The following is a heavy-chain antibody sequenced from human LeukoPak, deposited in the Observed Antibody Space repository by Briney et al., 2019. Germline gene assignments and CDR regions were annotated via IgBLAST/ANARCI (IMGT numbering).Heavy chain of an antibody. CDR1: GFTFSSYG. CDR2: ISYDGSNK. Sequence: GGSLRLSCAASGFTFSSYGMHWVRQAPGKGLEWVAVISYDGSNKYYADSVKGRFTISRDNSKNTLYLQMNSLRAEDTAVYYCAKDYKLYGGYQYYFDYWGQGTLVTVSS. V-gene: IGHV3-30*18. J-gene: IGHJ4*02. CDR3: AKDYKLYGGYQYYFDY. D-gene: IGHD5-12*01.